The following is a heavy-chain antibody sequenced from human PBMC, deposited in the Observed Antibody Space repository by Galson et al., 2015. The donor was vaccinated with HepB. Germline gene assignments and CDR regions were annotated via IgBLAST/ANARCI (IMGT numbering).Heavy chain of an antibody. CDR2: IYTSGST. CDR1: GGSISSYY. CDR3: ARDLSGYDYYYYYGMDV. Sequence: SETLSLTCTVSGGSISSYYWSWIRQPAGKGLEWIGRIYTSGSTNYNPSLKSRVTMSVDTSKNQFSLKLSSVTAADTAVYYCARDLSGYDYYYYYGMDVWGQGTTVTASS. J-gene: IGHJ6*02. D-gene: IGHD5-12*01. V-gene: IGHV4-4*07.